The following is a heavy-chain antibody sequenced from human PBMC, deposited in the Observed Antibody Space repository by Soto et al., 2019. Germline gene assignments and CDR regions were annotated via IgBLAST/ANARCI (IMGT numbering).Heavy chain of an antibody. Sequence: EVPLLESGGGVVQPGGSLSLSCVASGFNFKQFAMAWVRQAAGEGLAWVSGISCCGGSASYADSVKGRFSIARDDSKNTVSLQLNSLRVEDTAQYYCAKADGQQWLIPHLDNWGQGTLVTVS. CDR2: ISCCGGSA. CDR1: GFNFKQFA. J-gene: IGHJ4*02. V-gene: IGHV3-23*01. D-gene: IGHD6-19*01. CDR3: AKADGQQWLIPHLDN.